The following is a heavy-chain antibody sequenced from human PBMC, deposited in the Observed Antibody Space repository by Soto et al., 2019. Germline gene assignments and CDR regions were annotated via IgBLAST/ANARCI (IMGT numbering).Heavy chain of an antibody. Sequence: QLQLQESGPGLVKPSETLSLTCTVSCDSVTISDYYWGWIRHPPGKGLEWIGSIHYSGRTYYNPSLNSRVTISGDTSKKQFSLKLTSVTAADAAVYYCAAHDSGGYYAEYWGQGTLVTVSA. CDR3: AAHDSGGYYAEY. CDR1: CDSVTISDYY. CDR2: IHYSGRT. D-gene: IGHD3-22*01. V-gene: IGHV4-39*01. J-gene: IGHJ4*02.